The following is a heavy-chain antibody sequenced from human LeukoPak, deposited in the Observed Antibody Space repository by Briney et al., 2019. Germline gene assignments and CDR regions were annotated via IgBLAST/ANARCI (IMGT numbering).Heavy chain of an antibody. J-gene: IGHJ1*01. CDR2: ISSSSSYI. D-gene: IGHD3-22*01. V-gene: IGHV3-21*01. Sequence: AGGSLRLSCAASGFTFSTYSMNWVRQAPGKGLEWVSSISSSSSYIYYADSAKGRFTISRDNAKNSLYLQMNSLRAEDTAVYYCARGADYYDSSGYYIGAEYFQHWGQGTLVTVSS. CDR1: GFTFSTYS. CDR3: ARGADYYDSSGYYIGAEYFQH.